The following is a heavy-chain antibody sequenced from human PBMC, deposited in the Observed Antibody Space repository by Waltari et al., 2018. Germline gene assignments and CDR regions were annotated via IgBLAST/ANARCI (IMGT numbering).Heavy chain of an antibody. Sequence: EVQLVESGGGLVQPGGSLRLSCAASGFTFSDHYLDWVRPAPGKGLEWVGRTRNKANSYTTEYAASVKGRFTISRDDSKNSLYLQMNSLKTEDTAVYYCARDNRNYYYYMDVWGKGTTVTVSS. CDR2: TRNKANSYTT. D-gene: IGHD3-16*02. J-gene: IGHJ6*03. V-gene: IGHV3-72*01. CDR3: ARDNRNYYYYMDV. CDR1: GFTFSDHY.